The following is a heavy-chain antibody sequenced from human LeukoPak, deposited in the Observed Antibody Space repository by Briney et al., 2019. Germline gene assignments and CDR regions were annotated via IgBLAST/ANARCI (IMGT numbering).Heavy chain of an antibody. CDR2: MYLTGTP. CDR3: AGLVGRYSSGLYYYYFDY. J-gene: IGHJ4*02. D-gene: IGHD3-22*01. V-gene: IGHV4-4*02. Sequence: WSWVRQPPGEGLEWIGEMYLTGTPPSNPSVKSRVTISIDKSKNQFFLNLSSVTAADTAVYYCAGLVGRYSSGLYYYYFDYWGQGTLVTVSS.